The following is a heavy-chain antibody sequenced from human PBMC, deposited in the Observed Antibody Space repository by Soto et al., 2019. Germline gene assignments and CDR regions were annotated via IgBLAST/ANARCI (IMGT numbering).Heavy chain of an antibody. D-gene: IGHD6-19*01. CDR2: ISYDGSNK. J-gene: IGHJ6*02. CDR3: AKEIAAVADYYYYGMDV. V-gene: IGHV3-30*18. CDR1: GFTFSSYG. Sequence: VGSLRLSCAASGFTFSSYGMRWVRQAPGKGLEWVAVISYDGSNKYYADSVKGRFTISRDNSKNTLYLQMNSLRAEDTAVYYCAKEIAAVADYYYYGMDVWGQGTTVTVSS.